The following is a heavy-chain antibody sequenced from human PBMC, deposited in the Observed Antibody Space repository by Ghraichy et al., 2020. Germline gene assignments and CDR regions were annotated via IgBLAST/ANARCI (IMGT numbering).Heavy chain of an antibody. CDR2: IDWDDDK. D-gene: IGHD4-17*01. CDR1: GFSLSTSGMC. CDR3: ARARLRYGDRLSYWYFDL. V-gene: IGHV2-70*11. J-gene: IGHJ2*01. Sequence: SGPTLVKPTQTLTLTCTFSGFSLSTSGMCVSWIRQPPGKALEWLARIDWDDDKYYSTSLKTRLTISKDTSKNQVVLTMTNMDPVDTATYHCARARLRYGDRLSYWYFDLWGRGTLVTVSS.